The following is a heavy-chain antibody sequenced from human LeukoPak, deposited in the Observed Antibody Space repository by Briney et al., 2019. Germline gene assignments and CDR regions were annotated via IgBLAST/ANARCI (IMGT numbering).Heavy chain of an antibody. CDR3: AGAYCGGDCYSGRAFDI. CDR2: IYYSGST. CDR1: GGSISSHY. Sequence: PSETLSLTCTVSGGSISSHYWSWIRQPPGKGLEWIGYIYYSGSTNYNPSLKSRVTISVDTSKNQFSLKLSSVTAADTAVYYCAGAYCGGDCYSGRAFDIWGQGTMVTVSS. D-gene: IGHD2-21*02. V-gene: IGHV4-59*11. J-gene: IGHJ3*02.